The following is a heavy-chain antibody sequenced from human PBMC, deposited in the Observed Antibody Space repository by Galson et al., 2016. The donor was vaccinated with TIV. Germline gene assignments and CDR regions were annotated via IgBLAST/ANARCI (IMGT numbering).Heavy chain of an antibody. V-gene: IGHV2-70*11. CDR3: ARMPLPTEYYETSGNSGAFDF. CDR1: GSSLSATGMS. J-gene: IGHJ3*01. CDR2: IDWDDDI. Sequence: PALVKPTQTLTLTCTFSGSSLSATGMSVSWIRQPPGKALEWLARIDWDDDIYFSTSLRTRLTISKDTSKNQVVLTMTNMDPVDTATYFCARMPLPTEYYETSGNSGAFDFWGQGTKVTVSS. D-gene: IGHD3-16*01.